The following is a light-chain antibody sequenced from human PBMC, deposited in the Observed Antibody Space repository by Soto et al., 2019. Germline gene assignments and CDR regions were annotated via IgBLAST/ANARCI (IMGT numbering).Light chain of an antibody. CDR2: GAS. CDR1: QSVSTN. Sequence: EIVMTQSPASLSVSPGERATLSCRASQSVSTNLAWYQQKPCQAPRLLIYGASTRATGIPATFRGSGSGTEFTLTISRLQSEDFALYYCQKYYRWPLTFGGGTKVEI. V-gene: IGKV3-15*01. J-gene: IGKJ4*01. CDR3: QKYYRWPLT.